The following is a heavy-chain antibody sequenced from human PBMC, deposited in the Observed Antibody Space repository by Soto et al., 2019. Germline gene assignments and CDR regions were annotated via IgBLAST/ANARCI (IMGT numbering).Heavy chain of an antibody. CDR1: GFTFDDYD. CDR3: AQARPFGDTATINGFDY. V-gene: IGHV3-9*01. D-gene: IGHD5-18*01. Sequence: EVQLVESGGGLVQPGRSLRLSCAASGFTFDDYDMHWVRQAPGKGLEWVSGISWNSGNIDYADSVKGRFTISRDNAKNSLYLQMNSLRAEDTALYYCAQARPFGDTATINGFDYWGQGTLVTVSS. CDR2: ISWNSGNI. J-gene: IGHJ4*02.